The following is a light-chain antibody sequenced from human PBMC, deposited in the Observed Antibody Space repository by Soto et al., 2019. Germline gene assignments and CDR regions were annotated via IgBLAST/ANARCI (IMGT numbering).Light chain of an antibody. CDR2: GDT. Sequence: QSVLTQPSSVSGAPGQTVTISCTGGSSNIGAGYEVHWYQHLPGTAPKLLIYGDTNRPSGVPDRFSGSTSGSSASLTITGLLAEDEADYYCQSFHNGRRGSYVFGSGTKVTVL. J-gene: IGLJ1*01. CDR1: SSNIGAGYE. CDR3: QSFHNGRRGSYV. V-gene: IGLV1-40*01.